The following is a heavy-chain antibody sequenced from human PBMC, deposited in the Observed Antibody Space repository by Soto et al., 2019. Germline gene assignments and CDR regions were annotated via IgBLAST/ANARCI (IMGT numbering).Heavy chain of an antibody. Sequence: EVQLVESGGGLVQPGRSLRLSCAASGFTFDDYAMHWLRQVPGKGLEWVSGINWNSGSIGYGDSVKGRFAISRDNAKNSLHLQMNSLSAEDTAFYYCVKDESINWYSGHFRHWGQGTVVTVSS. CDR3: VKDESINWYSGHFRH. D-gene: IGHD6-13*01. CDR1: GFTFDDYA. CDR2: INWNSGSI. J-gene: IGHJ1*01. V-gene: IGHV3-9*01.